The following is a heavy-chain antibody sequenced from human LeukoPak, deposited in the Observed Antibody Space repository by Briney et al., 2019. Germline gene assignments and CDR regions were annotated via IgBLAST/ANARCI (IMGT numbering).Heavy chain of an antibody. CDR2: INPNSGGT. J-gene: IGHJ3*02. V-gene: IGHV1-2*02. D-gene: IGHD3-10*01. CDR3: AKGVATSGGGGDAFDI. Sequence: GASVKASCKASGYTFTGYYMHWVRQAPGQGPERMGWINPNSGGTTYAQKFQGRVTMTRNTSITTAYTELSSLRSDDPAVIYCAKGVATSGGGGDAFDIWGQGTMVTVSS. CDR1: GYTFTGYY.